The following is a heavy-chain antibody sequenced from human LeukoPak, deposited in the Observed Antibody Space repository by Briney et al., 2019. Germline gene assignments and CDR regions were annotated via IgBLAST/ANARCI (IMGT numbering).Heavy chain of an antibody. Sequence: GGSLRLSCAASGFTFTSFAMSWVRQAPGKGLEWVAAISGSGDATYYADSVQGRFTVSRDHSRTTLSLQMNSLRAEDTDVYHCAKDSYSGATYQYYFDFWGQGTLVTVSS. D-gene: IGHD4-23*01. CDR1: GFTFTSFA. CDR3: AKDSYSGATYQYYFDF. J-gene: IGHJ4*02. CDR2: ISGSGDAT. V-gene: IGHV3-23*01.